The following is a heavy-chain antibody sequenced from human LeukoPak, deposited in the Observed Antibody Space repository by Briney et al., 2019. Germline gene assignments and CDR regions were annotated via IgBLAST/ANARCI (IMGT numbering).Heavy chain of an antibody. D-gene: IGHD3-3*01. CDR3: ARGALRFLEWFNYYYYGMDV. J-gene: IGHJ6*02. V-gene: IGHV4-34*01. Sequence: PSETLSLTCAVYGGSFSGYYWSWIRQPPGKGLEWIGEINHSGSTNYNPPLKSRVTISVDTSKNQFSLKLSSVTAADTAVYYCARGALRFLEWFNYYYYGMDVWGQGTTVTVSS. CDR2: INHSGST. CDR1: GGSFSGYY.